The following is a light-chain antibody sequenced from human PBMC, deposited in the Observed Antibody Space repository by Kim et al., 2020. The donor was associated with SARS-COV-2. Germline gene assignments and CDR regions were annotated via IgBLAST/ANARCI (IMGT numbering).Light chain of an antibody. CDR2: LGS. CDR1: QSLLYSNGHTY. J-gene: IGKJ2*01. CDR3: MQALQTPRT. Sequence: DIVMTQSPLSLPVTPGEPASISCKSSQSLLYSNGHTYLDWYLQKPGQSPQLLIYLGSNRASGVPDRFSGSGSGTDFTLKISRVEAEDAGVYYCMQALQTPRTFGQGTKLEIK. V-gene: IGKV2-28*01.